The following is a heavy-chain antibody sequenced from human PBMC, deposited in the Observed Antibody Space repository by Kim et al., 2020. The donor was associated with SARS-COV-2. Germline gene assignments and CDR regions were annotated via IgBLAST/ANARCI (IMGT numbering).Heavy chain of an antibody. CDR3: ARGSARYFDWPWGPDAFDI. Sequence: SETLSLTCTVSGGSISSGGYYWSWIRQHPGKGLEWIGYIYYSGSTYYNPSLKSRVTISVDTSKNQFSLKLSSVTAADTAVYYCARGSARYFDWPWGPDAFDIWGQGTMVTVSS. V-gene: IGHV4-31*03. CDR1: GGSISSGGYY. CDR2: IYYSGST. J-gene: IGHJ3*02. D-gene: IGHD3-9*01.